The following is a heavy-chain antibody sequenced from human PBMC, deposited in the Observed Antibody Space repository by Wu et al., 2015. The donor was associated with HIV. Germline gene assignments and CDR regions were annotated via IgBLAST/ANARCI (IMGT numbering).Heavy chain of an antibody. D-gene: IGHD3-22*01. V-gene: IGHV1-18*01. CDR2: ISAFNANT. CDR1: GYSLSSYG. Sequence: QVQLVQSGAEVKKPGASVKVSCKASGYSLSSYGISWVRQAPGQGLEWMGWISAFNANTDYAQNLQGRVTMTTDTSTNIAYMELRSLRSDDTAVYYCARFNYYDSSGYWFDPGPGNPGPPSP. J-gene: IGHJ5*02. CDR3: ARFNYYDSSGYWFDP.